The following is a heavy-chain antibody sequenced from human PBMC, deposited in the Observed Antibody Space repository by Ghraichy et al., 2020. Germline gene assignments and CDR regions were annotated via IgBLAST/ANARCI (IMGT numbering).Heavy chain of an antibody. D-gene: IGHD2-2*01. Sequence: GGSLRLSCAASGFTFSSYGMHWVRQAPGKGLEWVAVIWHDGSKKYCADSVKGRFTISRDNSKNTLYLQMNSLRAEDTAVYYCARDPFQLLSLYFYYGMDVWGQGTTVTVSS. CDR1: GFTFSSYG. J-gene: IGHJ6*02. CDR3: ARDPFQLLSLYFYYGMDV. V-gene: IGHV3-33*01. CDR2: IWHDGSKK.